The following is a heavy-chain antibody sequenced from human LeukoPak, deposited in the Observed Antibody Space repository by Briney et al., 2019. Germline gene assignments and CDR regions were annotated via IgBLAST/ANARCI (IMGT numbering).Heavy chain of an antibody. CDR1: GDSINSLDL. Sequence: PSETLSLTCTVPGDSINSLDLWSWVRQPPGKGLEWIGEMYLSGTTHSNPSVKSRVTISIDKSKNQFFLNLSSVTAADTAVYYCAGLVGRYSSGLYYYYFDYWGQGTLVTVSS. J-gene: IGHJ4*02. CDR2: MYLSGTT. D-gene: IGHD3-22*01. CDR3: AGLVGRYSSGLYYYYFDY. V-gene: IGHV4-4*02.